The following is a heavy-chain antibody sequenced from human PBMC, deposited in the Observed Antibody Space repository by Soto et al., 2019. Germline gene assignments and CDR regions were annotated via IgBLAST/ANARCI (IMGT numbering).Heavy chain of an antibody. D-gene: IGHD6-19*01. V-gene: IGHV3-23*01. CDR3: AKDISSGWPAGAFDI. CDR1: GFTLSSYW. Sequence: PGGSLRLSCAASGFTLSSYWMHWVRQAQGKGLEWVSAISGSGGSTYYADSVKGRFTISRDNSKNTLYLQMNGLRAEDTALYYCAKDISSGWPAGAFDIWGQGTMVTVSS. J-gene: IGHJ3*02. CDR2: ISGSGGST.